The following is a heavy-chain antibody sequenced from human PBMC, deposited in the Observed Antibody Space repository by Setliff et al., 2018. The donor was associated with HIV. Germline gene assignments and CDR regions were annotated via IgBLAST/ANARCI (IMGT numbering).Heavy chain of an antibody. CDR2: MSPISGDA. CDR3: HMFSGSSYSF. V-gene: IGHV1-8*01. CDR1: GYTFTSSD. J-gene: IGHJ4*02. Sequence: ASVKVSCKTSGYTFTSSDLNWVRQVAGRGLEWMGWMSPISGDAGFAQKFQGRVTMTRNTSMSTAYMELSGLTSQDTAVYYCHMFSGSSYSFWGLGTLVTVSS. D-gene: IGHD1-26*01.